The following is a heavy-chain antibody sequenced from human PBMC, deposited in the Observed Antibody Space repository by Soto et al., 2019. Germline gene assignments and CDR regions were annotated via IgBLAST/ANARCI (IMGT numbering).Heavy chain of an antibody. J-gene: IGHJ1*01. V-gene: IGHV3-9*01. CDR3: VKDESINWYSGHFRH. Sequence: LSLTCSVSGGSISSGDYYWNWIRQSPGKGLEWVSGINWNSGSIGYADSVKGRFAISRDNAKNSLHLQMNSLRAEDTAFYYCVKDESINWYSGHFRHWGQGTLVTVSS. D-gene: IGHD6-13*01. CDR1: GGSISSGDYY. CDR2: INWNSGSI.